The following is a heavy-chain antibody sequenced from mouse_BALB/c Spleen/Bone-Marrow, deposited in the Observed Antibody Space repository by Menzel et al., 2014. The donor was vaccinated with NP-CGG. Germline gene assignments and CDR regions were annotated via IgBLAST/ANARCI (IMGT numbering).Heavy chain of an antibody. V-gene: IGHV1-54*01. D-gene: IGHD4-1*01. CDR1: GYAFTTYL. Sequence: VQLQQSGAELVRPGTSVKVSCKASGYAFTTYLIEWVKQRPGQGLEWIGVINPGSGGTNYNEKFKAKATLTADKSSSSAYMQVSSLTSDDSAVYFCARCLTGTSAMDYWGQGTSVTVSS. CDR2: INPGSGGT. CDR3: ARCLTGTSAMDY. J-gene: IGHJ4*01.